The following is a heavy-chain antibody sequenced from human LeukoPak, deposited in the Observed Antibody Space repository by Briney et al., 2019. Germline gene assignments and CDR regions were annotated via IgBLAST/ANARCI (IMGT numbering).Heavy chain of an antibody. J-gene: IGHJ4*02. D-gene: IGHD2-15*01. V-gene: IGHV3-7*01. CDR2: IKQDGSEK. CDR3: ARTGSSVHFDY. Sequence: GGSLRLSCAASGFTFSSYWMSWVRQAPGKGLEWVANIKQDGSEKYYVDSVKGRFTISRDNAMNSLYLQMNSLRAEDTAVYYCARTGSSVHFDYWGQGTLVTVSS. CDR1: GFTFSSYW.